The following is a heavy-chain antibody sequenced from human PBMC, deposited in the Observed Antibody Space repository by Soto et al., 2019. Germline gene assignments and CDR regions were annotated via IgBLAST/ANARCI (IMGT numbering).Heavy chain of an antibody. CDR3: LRSHGGY. CDR2: ISYTGSA. V-gene: IGHV4-61*01. J-gene: IGHJ4*02. CDR1: GGSVSSGSYY. Sequence: TSETLSLTCTVSGGSVSSGSYYWSWIRQPPGGRLELIGCISYTGSADCSPSLKSRISMSVDASKNQFSLKLNSVTAADTAVYYCLRSHGGYWGQGIQVTVSS.